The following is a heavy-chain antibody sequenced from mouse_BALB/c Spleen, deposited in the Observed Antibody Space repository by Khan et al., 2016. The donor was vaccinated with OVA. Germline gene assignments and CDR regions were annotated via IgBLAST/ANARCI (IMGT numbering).Heavy chain of an antibody. CDR2: IYPGGGDT. D-gene: IGHD4-1*01. J-gene: IGHJ4*01. V-gene: IGHV1-80*01. CDR1: GYAFSSYW. CDR3: ARKGDWGPAMDY. Sequence: QVQLKESGAELVRPGYSVKISCKVSGYAFSSYWMNWVKQRPGQGLEWIGQIYPGGGDTNYNGKFKGKATLTADKSSSTAYMQLSSLTAEDSAVYFGARKGDWGPAMDYWGQGTSVTVSS.